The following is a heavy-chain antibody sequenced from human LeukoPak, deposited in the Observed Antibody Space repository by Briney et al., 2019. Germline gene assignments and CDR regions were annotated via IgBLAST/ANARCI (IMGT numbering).Heavy chain of an antibody. V-gene: IGHV1-3*01. Sequence: GASGKVSGKASVYTFTSYAMHWVRQAPGQRREWMGWINAGNGNTKYSQKFQGRVTITRDTSASTAYMELSSLRSEETAVYYCARSINPYGGRRNTAMVPNAFDIWGQGTMVTVSS. J-gene: IGHJ3*02. CDR2: INAGNGNT. CDR3: ARSINPYGGRRNTAMVPNAFDI. D-gene: IGHD5-18*01. CDR1: VYTFTSYA.